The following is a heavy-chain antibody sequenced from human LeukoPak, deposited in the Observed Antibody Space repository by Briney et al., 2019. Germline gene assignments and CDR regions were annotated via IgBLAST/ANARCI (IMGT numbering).Heavy chain of an antibody. CDR1: GGSISSSSYY. CDR2: IYYSGST. J-gene: IGHJ4*02. D-gene: IGHD3-9*01. V-gene: IGHV4-39*07. CDR3: AITDILTGEGDDY. Sequence: KTSETLSLTCTVSGGSISSSSYYWGWIRQPPGKGLEWIGSIYYSGSTYYNPSLKSRVTISVDTSKNQFSLKLSSVTAADTAVYYCAITDILTGEGDDYWGQGTLVTVSS.